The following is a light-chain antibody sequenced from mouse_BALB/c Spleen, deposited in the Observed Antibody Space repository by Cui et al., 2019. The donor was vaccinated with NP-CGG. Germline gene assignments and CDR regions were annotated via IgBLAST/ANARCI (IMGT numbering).Light chain of an antibody. J-gene: IGLJ1*01. V-gene: IGLV1*01. CDR1: IGAVTTNNY. CDR2: GTN. Sequence: QAVVTQESELTTSPGETVTLTCRSSIGAVTTNNYANWVQEKPDHLFTGLIGGTNNRVPGVPARFSGSLIGDKAALIITGAQTEDEAIYFCALWYSNHWVFGGGTKLTVL. CDR3: ALWYSNHWV.